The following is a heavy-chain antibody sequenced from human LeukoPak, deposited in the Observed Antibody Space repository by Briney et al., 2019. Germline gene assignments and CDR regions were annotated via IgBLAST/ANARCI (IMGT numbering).Heavy chain of an antibody. J-gene: IGHJ4*02. V-gene: IGHV1-2*02. CDR1: GYTFTGYY. D-gene: IGHD6-6*01. CDR2: INPNSGGT. CDR3: ARGGSLYSSSSIQVDY. Sequence: GASVKVSCKASGYTFTGYYMHWVRQAPGQGLEWMGWINPNSGGTNYAQKFQGRVTMTRDTSISTAYMELSRLRSDDTAVYYCARGGSLYSSSSIQVDYWGQGTLVTVSS.